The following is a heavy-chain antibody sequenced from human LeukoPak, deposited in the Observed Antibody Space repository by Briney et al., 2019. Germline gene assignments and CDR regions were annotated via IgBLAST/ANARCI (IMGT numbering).Heavy chain of an antibody. CDR3: TTDRGRYDYKDFDY. D-gene: IGHD5-12*01. CDR1: GFTFSNAW. CDR2: IKSKTDGGTT. V-gene: IGHV3-15*01. J-gene: IGHJ4*02. Sequence: GGSLRLSCAASGFTFSNAWMSWVRQAPGKGLEWVGRIKSKTDGGTTDYAAPVKGRSTISRDDSKNTLYLQMNSLKTEDTAVYYCTTDRGRYDYKDFDYWGQGTLVTVSS.